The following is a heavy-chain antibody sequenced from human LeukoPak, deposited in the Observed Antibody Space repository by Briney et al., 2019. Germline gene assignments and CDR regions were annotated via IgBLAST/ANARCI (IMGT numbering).Heavy chain of an antibody. J-gene: IGHJ3*01. V-gene: IGHV3-48*03. CDR2: IGTSGRPI. CDR1: GFTFSSYE. Sequence: PGGSLRLSCAGSGFTFSSYEMTWVRQAPGKGLEWLSVIGTSGRPIYYADSVKGRFTISRDNAKNSLYLQLNNLRGDDTAVYYCARVGLMIAFGGVKADAFDFWGQGTLVTVSS. CDR3: ARVGLMIAFGGVKADAFDF. D-gene: IGHD3-16*01.